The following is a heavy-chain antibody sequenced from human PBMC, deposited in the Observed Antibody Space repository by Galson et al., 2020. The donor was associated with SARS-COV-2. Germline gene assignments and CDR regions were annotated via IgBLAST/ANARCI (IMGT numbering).Heavy chain of an antibody. J-gene: IGHJ3*02. Sequence: GGSLRLSCAASAITVTRNSMSWVRQVPGKGLEWVSVIYGGGDNTHYADSVQGRFSISTDSSKNTLNLQMNSLRADDTAVYYCARVLGEDYNRNRFDMWGQGTMVTVSS. CDR2: IYGGGDNT. CDR1: AITVTRNS. V-gene: IGHV3-66*01. CDR3: ARVLGEDYNRNRFDM. D-gene: IGHD4-4*01.